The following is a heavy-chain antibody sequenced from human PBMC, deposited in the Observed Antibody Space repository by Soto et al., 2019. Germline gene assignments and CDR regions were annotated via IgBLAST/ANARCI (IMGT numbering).Heavy chain of an antibody. CDR2: IVVGSGNT. CDR1: GFTFSTSA. CDR3: ATVGYCSGGSCSDYYYYYYGMDL. D-gene: IGHD2-15*01. V-gene: IGHV1-58*01. Sequence: SVKVSCKASGFTFSTSAVQWVRQARGQRLEWIGWIVVGSGNTNYAQKIQERVTITRDMSTSTVYMELSSLRSEDTAVYFCATVGYCSGGSCSDYYYYYYGMDLWGQGTTVTVSS. J-gene: IGHJ6*02.